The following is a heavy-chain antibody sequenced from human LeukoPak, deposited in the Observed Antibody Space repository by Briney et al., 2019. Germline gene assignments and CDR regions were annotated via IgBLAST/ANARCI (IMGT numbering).Heavy chain of an antibody. D-gene: IGHD3-9*01. CDR3: ARDRGDYDILTGYYMGVWFDP. CDR1: GYTFTGYY. Sequence: ASVKVSCKASGYTFTGYYTHWVRQAPGQGLEWMGWINPNSGGTNYAQKFQGRVTMTRDTSISTAYMELSRLRSDDTAVYYCARDRGDYDILTGYYMGVWFDPWGQGTLVTVSS. V-gene: IGHV1-2*02. CDR2: INPNSGGT. J-gene: IGHJ5*02.